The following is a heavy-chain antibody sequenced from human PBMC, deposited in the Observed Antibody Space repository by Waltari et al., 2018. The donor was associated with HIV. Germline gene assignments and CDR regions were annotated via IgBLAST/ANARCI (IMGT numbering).Heavy chain of an antibody. CDR1: GFTLTSVW. J-gene: IGHJ4*02. D-gene: IGHD3-10*01. CDR3: TSEEDYGSGSHFDY. V-gene: IGHV3-15*01. CDR2: IKTKGDGGAT. Sequence: EVQLVESGGDLLKPGGCLSLSCAASGFTLTSVWTSWVRQAPGKGLEWVGRIKTKGDGGATDYAAAVKGRFTISRDDSKNTVYLQMNSLKIEDTAVYYCTSEEDYGSGSHFDYWGQGTLVTVSS.